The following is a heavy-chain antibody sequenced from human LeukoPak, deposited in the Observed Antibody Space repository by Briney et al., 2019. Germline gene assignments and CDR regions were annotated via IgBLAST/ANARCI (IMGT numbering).Heavy chain of an antibody. CDR3: ARDRGSGSPHWLDP. CDR1: GGSISSGDYY. D-gene: IGHD3-10*01. J-gene: IGHJ5*02. V-gene: IGHV4-30-4*01. Sequence: SETLSLTCTVSGGSISSGDYYWSWIRQPPGKGLEWIGYIYYSGSTSYNPSLKSRVIISVDTSKNQFSLKLSSVTAADTAVYYCARDRGSGSPHWLDPWGQGTLVTVSS. CDR2: IYYSGST.